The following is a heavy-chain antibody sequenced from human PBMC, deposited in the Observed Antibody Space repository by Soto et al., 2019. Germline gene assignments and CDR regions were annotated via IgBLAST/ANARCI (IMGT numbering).Heavy chain of an antibody. CDR1: GYPVTAYY. V-gene: IGHV1-2*02. Sequence: QLHLVQSGAVVTKPGASVTVSCSASGYPVTAYYMHCVRQAPGRGLEWMGGINPATGAAKYKQTFLERVTMARDPYTSTVFMEISGLPSEATAVFYCARGGGVGVAGSAAFDMWGQGTLVTVSS. CDR3: ARGGGVGVAGSAAFDM. CDR2: INPATGAA. D-gene: IGHD3-3*01. J-gene: IGHJ3*02.